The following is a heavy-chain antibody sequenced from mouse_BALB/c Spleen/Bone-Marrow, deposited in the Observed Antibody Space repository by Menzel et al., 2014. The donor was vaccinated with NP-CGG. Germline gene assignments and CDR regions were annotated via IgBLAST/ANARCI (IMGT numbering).Heavy chain of an antibody. J-gene: IGHJ4*01. CDR1: GFNIKDTY. V-gene: IGHV14-3*02. D-gene: IGHD1-1*01. CDR3: ARAYYYGSSYYVMDY. Sequence: EVHLVESGTELVKPGASVKLSCTASGFNIKDTYMHWVKQRPEQGLEWVGRIDPANGNTRYDPKFQGKATITADTSSNTAYLQLTSLTSEDTAVYYCARAYYYGSSYYVMDYWGQGTSVTVSS. CDR2: IDPANGNT.